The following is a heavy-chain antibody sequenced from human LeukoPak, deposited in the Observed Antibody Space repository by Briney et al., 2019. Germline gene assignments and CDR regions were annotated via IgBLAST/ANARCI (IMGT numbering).Heavy chain of an antibody. V-gene: IGHV3-21*01. CDR1: GFTFSSYS. Sequence: GGSLRLSCAASGFTFSSYSIYWVRQAPGKGLEWVSSISSSSRYINYADSAKGRFTISRDNAKNSLFLQMNSLRAEDTAVYYCASPPSVDSSSPYYFEYWGQGTLVTVSS. CDR3: ASPPSVDSSSPYYFEY. J-gene: IGHJ4*02. D-gene: IGHD6-6*01. CDR2: ISSSSRYI.